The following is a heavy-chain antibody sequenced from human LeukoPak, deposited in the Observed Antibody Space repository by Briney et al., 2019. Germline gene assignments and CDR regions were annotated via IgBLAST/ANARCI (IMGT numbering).Heavy chain of an antibody. CDR3: ARVGYSSGWQLYYYYGMDV. CDR2: INPNSGGT. D-gene: IGHD6-19*01. Sequence: GASVKVSCKASGYTFTGYYMHWVRQAPGQGLEWMGWINPNSGGTNYAQKFQGRVTMTRDTSISTAYMELSRLRSDDTAVYYCARVGYSSGWQLYYYYGMDVWGQGTTVTVSS. J-gene: IGHJ6*02. CDR1: GYTFTGYY. V-gene: IGHV1-2*02.